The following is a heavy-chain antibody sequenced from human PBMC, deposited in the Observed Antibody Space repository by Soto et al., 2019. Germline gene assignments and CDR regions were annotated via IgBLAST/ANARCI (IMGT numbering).Heavy chain of an antibody. CDR2: ISATGGGT. V-gene: IGHV3-23*01. J-gene: IGHJ6*02. Sequence: GGSLRLSCAASGFKFSNYAMSWVRQAPGKGLEWVSLISATGGGTYYADSVKGRFTISRDNAKNSLYLQMNSLRAEDTAVYYCAGEGPYIVVVPAARGRYYYGMDVWGQGTTVTVSS. D-gene: IGHD2-2*01. CDR1: GFKFSNYA. CDR3: AGEGPYIVVVPAARGRYYYGMDV.